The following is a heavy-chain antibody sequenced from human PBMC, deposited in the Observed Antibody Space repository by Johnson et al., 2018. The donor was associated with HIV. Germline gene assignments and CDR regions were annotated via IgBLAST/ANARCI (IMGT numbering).Heavy chain of an antibody. V-gene: IGHV3-30*02. J-gene: IGHJ3*01. D-gene: IGHD3-16*02. Sequence: QVQLVESGGGVVQPGGSLRLSCAASGFTFSSYGMHWVRQAPGKGLEWVAFIGFDGTKSYYADSLKGRFTISRDNSKNMLDLQMNSLRAGDAAVYDCARDYRGRTVDAFDVWCQGTMVTVSS. CDR3: ARDYRGRTVDAFDV. CDR2: IGFDGTKS. CDR1: GFTFSSYG.